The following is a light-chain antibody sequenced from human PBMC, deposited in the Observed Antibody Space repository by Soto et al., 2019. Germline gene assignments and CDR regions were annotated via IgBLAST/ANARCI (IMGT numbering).Light chain of an antibody. J-gene: IGLJ2*01. CDR1: SSDVGGSNY. V-gene: IGLV2-8*01. CDR2: EVN. CDR3: NSYAGSNKV. Sequence: QSALTQPPSASGSPGQSVTISCTGTSSDVGGSNYVSWYQQHPGKAPKLMIYEVNKRPSGVPDRFSGSKSGNTASLTVSGLQTDDEADYYCNSYAGSNKVFGGGTKLTVL.